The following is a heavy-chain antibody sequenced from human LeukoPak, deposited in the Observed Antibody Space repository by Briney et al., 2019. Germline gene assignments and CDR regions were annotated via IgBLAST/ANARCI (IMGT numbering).Heavy chain of an antibody. CDR2: IYTSGST. CDR3: ARGAEYSSGWYVPLDYYGMDV. D-gene: IGHD6-19*01. CDR1: GGSISSYY. Sequence: SETLSLTCTVSGGSISSYYWGWIRQPAGKGLEWIGRIYTSGSTNYNPSLKGRVTMSVDTSKNQFSLKLSSVTAADTAVYYCARGAEYSSGWYVPLDYYGMDVWGQGTTVTVSS. J-gene: IGHJ6*02. V-gene: IGHV4-4*07.